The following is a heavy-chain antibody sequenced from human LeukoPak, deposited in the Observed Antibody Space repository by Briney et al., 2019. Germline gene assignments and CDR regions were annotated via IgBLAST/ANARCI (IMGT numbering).Heavy chain of an antibody. CDR3: ARDRVAYSSSSGFGY. CDR1: GGSISSSSYY. V-gene: IGHV4-39*07. Sequence: SETLSLTCTVSGGSISSSSYYWGWIRQPPGKGLEWIGSIYYSGSTYYNPSLKSRVTMSVDTSKNQFSLKLSSVTAADTAVYYCARDRVAYSSSSGFGYWGQGTLVTVSS. J-gene: IGHJ4*02. D-gene: IGHD6-6*01. CDR2: IYYSGST.